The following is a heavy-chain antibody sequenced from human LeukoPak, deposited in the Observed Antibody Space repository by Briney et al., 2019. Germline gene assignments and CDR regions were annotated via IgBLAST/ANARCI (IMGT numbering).Heavy chain of an antibody. CDR1: GGSISSGGYS. Sequence: PSETLSLTCAVPGGSISSGGYSWSWIRQPPGKGLEWIGYIYHSGSTYYNPSLKSRVTISVDRSKNQFSLKLSSVTAADTAVYYCARGTRTEIAAAGTGFDPWGQGTLVTVSS. J-gene: IGHJ5*02. CDR3: ARGTRTEIAAAGTGFDP. V-gene: IGHV4-30-2*01. D-gene: IGHD6-13*01. CDR2: IYHSGST.